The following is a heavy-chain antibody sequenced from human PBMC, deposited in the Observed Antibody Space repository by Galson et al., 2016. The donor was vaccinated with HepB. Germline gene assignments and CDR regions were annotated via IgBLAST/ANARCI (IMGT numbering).Heavy chain of an antibody. Sequence: SVKVSCKASGYTFTTFFMHWVRQAPGQGSEWLGWINPYSGGTNYAQKFQGRVAMTRDTSISTAYMELRRLRSDDTAVYFCSRDLGRYDAPTTAGGTSYYFDYWGQGTLVTVSS. J-gene: IGHJ4*02. D-gene: IGHD5-12*01. V-gene: IGHV1-2*02. CDR1: GYTFTTFF. CDR3: SRDLGRYDAPTTAGGTSYYFDY. CDR2: INPYSGGT.